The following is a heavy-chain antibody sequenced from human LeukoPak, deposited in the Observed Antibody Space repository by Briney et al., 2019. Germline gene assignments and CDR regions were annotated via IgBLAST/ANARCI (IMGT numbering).Heavy chain of an antibody. CDR2: ISPTSSYM. CDR3: VRDADGGNSWFDT. Sequence: GGSLTLSCATRGFTLTDLYMNLVGQAPVKEQEWVSWISPTSSYMYYADSVKGRFTISRDNAKNSLYLQMNSLRAEDTALYYCVRDADGGNSWFDTWGQGTLVTVSS. J-gene: IGHJ5*02. CDR1: GFTLTDLY. V-gene: IGHV3-21*04. D-gene: IGHD4-23*01.